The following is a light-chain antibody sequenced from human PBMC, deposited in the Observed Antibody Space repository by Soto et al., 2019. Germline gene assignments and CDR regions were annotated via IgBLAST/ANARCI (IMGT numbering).Light chain of an antibody. CDR1: SSDVGGYNY. Sequence: QSALTQPASVSGSPGQSITISCTGTSSDVGGYNYVSWYQQHPVKAPKLMIYDVSNRPSGVSDRFSGSKSGNTASLTISGLQAEDDADYYCSSYTSSSTLVVFGGGTQLTVL. V-gene: IGLV2-14*01. CDR2: DVS. J-gene: IGLJ2*01. CDR3: SSYTSSSTLVV.